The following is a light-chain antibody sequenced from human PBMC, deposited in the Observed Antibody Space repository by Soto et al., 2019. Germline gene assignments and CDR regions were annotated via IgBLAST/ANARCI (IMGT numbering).Light chain of an antibody. CDR1: QSVSSK. V-gene: IGKV3-15*01. Sequence: ETVMTQSRATLSRSPGERATLSCRASQSVSSKLVWYQQKPGQAPRFLIYGASTRATGIPARFRGSGSGTEFTLAIDSLQSEDFAVYYCQQYTDWPPAFGGGTKVDI. CDR3: QQYTDWPPA. J-gene: IGKJ4*01. CDR2: GAS.